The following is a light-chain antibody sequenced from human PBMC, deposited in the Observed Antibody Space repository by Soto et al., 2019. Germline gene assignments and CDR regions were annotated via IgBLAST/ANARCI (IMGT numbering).Light chain of an antibody. CDR1: QGIGIY. Sequence: DIQMTQSPSSLSASLGDRVTITCRASQGIGIYLAWYQQKPGKVPKLLIYAASTLQSGVPSRFSGRGSGTDFNLTIISLQPEYVATYYCQKYNSAPRTFGQGTRVEI. J-gene: IGKJ1*01. V-gene: IGKV1-27*01. CDR2: AAS. CDR3: QKYNSAPRT.